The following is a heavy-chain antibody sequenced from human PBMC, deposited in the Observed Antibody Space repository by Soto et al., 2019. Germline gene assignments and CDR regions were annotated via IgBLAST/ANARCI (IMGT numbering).Heavy chain of an antibody. J-gene: IGHJ6*02. V-gene: IGHV1-58*02. CDR1: GFTFTSSA. CDR3: AASGSGMTYGTDV. D-gene: IGHD3-10*01. Sequence: SVKVSCKASGFTFTSSAMQWVRQARGQRLEWIGWIVVGSGNTNYAQKFQERVTITRDMSTSTAYMELSSLRSEDTAVYYCAASGSGMTYGTDVWGQGTTVTVSS. CDR2: IVVGSGNT.